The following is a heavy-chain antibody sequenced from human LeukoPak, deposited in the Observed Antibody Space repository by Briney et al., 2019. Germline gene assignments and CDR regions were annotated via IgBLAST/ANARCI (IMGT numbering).Heavy chain of an antibody. Sequence: VASVTVSCTASGGTFSSYAISWVRQAPGQGLEWMGGIIPIFGTANYAQKFQGRVTITADESTSTAYMELSSLRSEDTAVYYCARQRFRCLDYWGQGTLVTVSS. CDR1: GGTFSSYA. CDR3: ARQRFRCLDY. J-gene: IGHJ4*02. D-gene: IGHD2-15*01. V-gene: IGHV1-69*13. CDR2: IIPIFGTA.